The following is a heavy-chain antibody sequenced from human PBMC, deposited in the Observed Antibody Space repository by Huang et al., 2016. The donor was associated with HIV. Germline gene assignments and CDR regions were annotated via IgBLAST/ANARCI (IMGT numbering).Heavy chain of an antibody. CDR3: AGVTTPTGGPVRGIIYPSANDF. J-gene: IGHJ4*02. D-gene: IGHD3-10*01. Sequence: QVQLVESGGGVAQSGRSLRLSCTASGFSFRNYAVDWVRQGPGKGLEWVAIISYVENTQHYADSMKSRLTISRDNAKDTMYLQMNSLRPEDTAVYYCAGVTTPTGGPVRGIIYPSANDFWGQGTLVTVSS. CDR1: GFSFRNYA. V-gene: IGHV3-30*04. CDR2: ISYVENTQ.